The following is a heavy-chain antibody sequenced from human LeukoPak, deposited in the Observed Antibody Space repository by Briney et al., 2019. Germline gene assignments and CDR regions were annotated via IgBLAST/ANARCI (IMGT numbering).Heavy chain of an antibody. CDR2: ISSSSSTM. D-gene: IGHD6-19*01. J-gene: IGHJ6*02. V-gene: IGHV3-48*04. CDR3: ARDFSGIAVAGHYGMDV. Sequence: GGSLRLSCAASGFTFSSYSMNWVRQAPGKGLEWVSYISSSSSTMNNADSVKGRFTISRDNAKNSLYLQMNSLRAEDTAVYYCARDFSGIAVAGHYGMDVWGQGTTVTVSS. CDR1: GFTFSSYS.